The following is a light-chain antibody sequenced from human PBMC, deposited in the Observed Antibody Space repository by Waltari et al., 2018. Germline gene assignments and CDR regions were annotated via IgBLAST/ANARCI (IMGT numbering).Light chain of an antibody. CDR3: QAWDSSAGV. J-gene: IGLJ1*01. CDR2: QDT. Sequence: SYELTQPPSVSVSPGQTASITCSGDKLEKKYVCWYQQKPGQSPVVVIYQDTRRPSGFPGRFSGPNSGPPATLTISGTQTTDEADYYCQAWDSSAGVFGTGTKVTVL. V-gene: IGLV3-1*01. CDR1: KLEKKY.